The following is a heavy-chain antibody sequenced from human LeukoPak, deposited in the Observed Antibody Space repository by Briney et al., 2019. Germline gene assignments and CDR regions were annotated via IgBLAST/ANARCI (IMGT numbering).Heavy chain of an antibody. CDR3: AKDRKYFDY. CDR2: ISDSGGRT. Sequence: PGRSLRLSCAASGFTFSTYAMSWVRQAPGKGLEWVSLISDSGGRTYYADSVKGRFTISRDNSKNTVFLQMNSLRAEDTAVYYCAKDRKYFDYWGQGTLVTVSS. J-gene: IGHJ4*02. V-gene: IGHV3-23*01. CDR1: GFTFSTYA. D-gene: IGHD1-14*01.